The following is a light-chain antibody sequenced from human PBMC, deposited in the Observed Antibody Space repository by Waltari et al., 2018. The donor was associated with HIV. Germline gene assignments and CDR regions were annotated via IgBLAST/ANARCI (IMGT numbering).Light chain of an antibody. V-gene: IGLV6-57*03. CDR1: SGSIASNY. CDR3: QSSYSNNWV. CDR2: EAN. Sequence: NFMLTQPHSVSESPGKTVTISCSRSSGSIASNYVQWYQQRPGSAPTTMIYEANQRPSGVPDRFSGSIDSSSNSASLTISGLKTEDDADYYCQSSYSNNWVFGGGTKLTVL. J-gene: IGLJ3*02.